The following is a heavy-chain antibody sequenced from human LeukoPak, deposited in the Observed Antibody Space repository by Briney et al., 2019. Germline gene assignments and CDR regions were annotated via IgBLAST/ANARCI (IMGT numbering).Heavy chain of an antibody. CDR3: ARVGGSGSYEYYFDY. D-gene: IGHD1-26*01. V-gene: IGHV3-15*01. J-gene: IGHJ4*02. CDR1: GFTFSNAW. Sequence: GGSLRLSCAASGFTFSNAWMSWVRQAPGKGLEWVGRIKSKTDGGTTDYAAPVKGRFTISRDDSKNTLYLQMNSLRAEDTAVYYCARVGGSGSYEYYFDYWGQGTLVTVSS. CDR2: IKSKTDGGTT.